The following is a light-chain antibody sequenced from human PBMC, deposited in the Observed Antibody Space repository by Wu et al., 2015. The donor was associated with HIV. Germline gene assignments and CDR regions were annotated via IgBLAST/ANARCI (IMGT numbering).Light chain of an antibody. CDR3: QQYGSSPPT. CDR1: QTVTSGY. Sequence: VLTQSPGTLSLSPGERATLSCRSSQTVTSGYLAWYQHKPGQAPRLLIYGASSRATGIPDRFSGSGSGTDFTLTISRLEPEDFAVYYCQQYGSSPPTFGQGTKVEIK. J-gene: IGKJ1*01. V-gene: IGKV3-20*01. CDR2: GAS.